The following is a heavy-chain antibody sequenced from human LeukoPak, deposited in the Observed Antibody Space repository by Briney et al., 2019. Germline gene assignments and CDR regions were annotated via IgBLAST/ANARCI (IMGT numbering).Heavy chain of an antibody. D-gene: IGHD3-22*01. CDR2: IIPIFGTA. V-gene: IGHV1-69*13. CDR1: GGTFSSYA. J-gene: IGHJ4*02. CDR3: ARSADYYDSSGYMVFYY. Sequence: SVKVSCKASGGTFSSYAISWVRQAPGQGLEWMGGIIPIFGTANYAQKFQGRVTITADESTSTAYMELSSLRSEDTAVYYCARSADYYDSSGYMVFYYWGRGTLVTVSS.